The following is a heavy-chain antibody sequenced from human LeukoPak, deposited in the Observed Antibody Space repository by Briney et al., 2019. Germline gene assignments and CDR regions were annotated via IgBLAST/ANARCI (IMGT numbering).Heavy chain of an antibody. CDR3: AKYSSGWSCLDY. CDR1: GFTFSSYA. J-gene: IGHJ4*02. V-gene: IGHV3-23*01. D-gene: IGHD6-19*01. CDR2: IGGSGGST. Sequence: GASLRLSCAASGFTFSSYAMSWVRQAPGKGLEWVSAIGGSGGSTYYADSVKGRFTISRDNSKNTLFLQMNSLRAEDTAVYYCAKYSSGWSCLDYWGQGTLVTVSS.